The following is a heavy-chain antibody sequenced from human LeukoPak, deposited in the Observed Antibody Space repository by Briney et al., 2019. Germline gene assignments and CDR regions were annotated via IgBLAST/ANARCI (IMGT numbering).Heavy chain of an antibody. CDR1: EFTFSSYG. V-gene: IGHV3-23*01. CDR3: ANLLLWFGELSAYFQH. D-gene: IGHD3-10*01. J-gene: IGHJ1*01. Sequence: GGSLRLSCAASEFTFSSYGMSWVRQAPGKGLEWVSAISGSGGSTYYADSVKGRFTISRDNSKNTLYLQMNSLRAEDTAVYYCANLLLWFGELSAYFQHWGQGTLVTVSS. CDR2: ISGSGGST.